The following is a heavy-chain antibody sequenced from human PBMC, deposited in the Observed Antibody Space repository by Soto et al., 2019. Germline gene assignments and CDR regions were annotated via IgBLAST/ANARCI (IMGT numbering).Heavy chain of an antibody. CDR1: GYTFTSYG. CDR2: ISAYNGNT. D-gene: IGHD5-18*01. CDR3: ACLDTVMVTTAGY. J-gene: IGHJ4*02. V-gene: IGHV1-18*01. Sequence: ASVKVSCKASGYTFTSYGISWVRQAPGQGLEWMGWISAYNGNTNYAQKLQGRFTISKDNAKNTLFLQMNSLRVEDTGVYYCACLDTVMVTTAGYWGRGTLVTVSS.